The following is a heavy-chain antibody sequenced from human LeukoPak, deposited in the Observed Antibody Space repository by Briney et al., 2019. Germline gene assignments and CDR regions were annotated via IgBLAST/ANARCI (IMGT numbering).Heavy chain of an antibody. CDR3: AKDLAAEAYYYMDV. Sequence: PGGSLRLSCAASGFTFSSYAMSWVRQAPGKGLEWVSAISGSGGSTYYAGSVKGRFTISRDNSKNTLYLQMNSLRAEDTAVYYCAKDLAAEAYYYMDVWGKGTTVTVSS. V-gene: IGHV3-23*01. J-gene: IGHJ6*03. D-gene: IGHD2-15*01. CDR1: GFTFSSYA. CDR2: ISGSGGST.